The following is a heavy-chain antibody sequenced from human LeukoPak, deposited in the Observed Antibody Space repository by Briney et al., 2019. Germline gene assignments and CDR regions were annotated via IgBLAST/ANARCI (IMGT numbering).Heavy chain of an antibody. CDR1: GGSINSTNW. Sequence: SGTLSLTCAVSGGSINSTNWWSWVRQPPGKGLEWIGEMYQSGNTRYNPSLKSRVTISADKSKNQFSLKVSSVTAADTAVYYCASGENYYYMDVWGKGTTVTVSS. V-gene: IGHV4-4*02. D-gene: IGHD2-21*01. J-gene: IGHJ6*03. CDR3: ASGENYYYMDV. CDR2: MYQSGNT.